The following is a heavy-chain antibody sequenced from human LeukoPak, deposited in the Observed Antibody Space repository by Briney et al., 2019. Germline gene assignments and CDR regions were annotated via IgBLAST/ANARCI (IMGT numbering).Heavy chain of an antibody. CDR1: GFTFSSYG. CDR2: ISYDGSNK. Sequence: GGSLRLSCAASGFTFSSYGMHWVRQAPGKGLEWVAVISYDGSNKYYADSVKGRFTISRDNSKNTLYLQMNSLRAGDTAVYYCANDVGATYFFDYWGQGTLVTVSS. V-gene: IGHV3-30*18. D-gene: IGHD1-26*01. J-gene: IGHJ4*02. CDR3: ANDVGATYFFDY.